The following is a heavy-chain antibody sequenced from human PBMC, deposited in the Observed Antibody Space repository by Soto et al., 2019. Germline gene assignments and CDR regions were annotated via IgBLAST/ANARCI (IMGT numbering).Heavy chain of an antibody. CDR3: AKDKVTMVRGVIPHYYYYGMDV. Sequence: SVKVSCKASGGTFSSYAISWVRQAPGQGLEWMGGIIPIFGTANYAQKFQGRVTITADESTSTAYMELSSLRSEDTAVYYCAKDKVTMVRGVIPHYYYYGMDVWGQGTTVTVSS. CDR2: IIPIFGTA. D-gene: IGHD3-10*01. V-gene: IGHV1-69*13. J-gene: IGHJ6*02. CDR1: GGTFSSYA.